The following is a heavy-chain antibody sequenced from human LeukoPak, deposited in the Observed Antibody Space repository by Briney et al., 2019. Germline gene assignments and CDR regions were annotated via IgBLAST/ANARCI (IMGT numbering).Heavy chain of an antibody. CDR3: ASLLYCSSTSCYDY. D-gene: IGHD2-2*01. CDR2: INPNSGGT. Sequence: AASVKVSCKASGYTFTGYYMHWVRQAPGQGLEWMGWINPNSGGTNYAQKFQGRVTMTRDTSISTAYMELSRLRSDDTAAYYCASLLYCSSTSCYDYWGQGTLVTVSS. CDR1: GYTFTGYY. J-gene: IGHJ4*02. V-gene: IGHV1-2*02.